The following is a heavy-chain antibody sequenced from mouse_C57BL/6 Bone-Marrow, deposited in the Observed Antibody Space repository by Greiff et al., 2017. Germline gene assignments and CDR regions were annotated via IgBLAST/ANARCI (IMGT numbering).Heavy chain of an antibody. V-gene: IGHV5-2*01. CDR2: INSDGGST. D-gene: IGHD1-1*01. J-gene: IGHJ1*03. CDR1: EYEFPSHD. CDR3: ARNGYDGSRRYFDV. Sequence: VQLKESGGGLVQPGESLKLSCESNEYEFPSHDMSWVRKTPEKRLELVAAINSDGGSTYSPATMERRFIFSIDNTKKTLYLQMSSLRSEDTALYYCARNGYDGSRRYFDVWGTGTTVTVSS.